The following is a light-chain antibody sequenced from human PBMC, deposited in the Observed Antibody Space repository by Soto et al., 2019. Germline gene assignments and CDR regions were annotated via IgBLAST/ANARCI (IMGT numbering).Light chain of an antibody. CDR3: KSYAGSNTDV. V-gene: IGLV2-8*01. CDR1: KNDIGVYDF. Sequence: QSALTQPPSASGSPGQSVTISCTGTKNDIGVYDFVSWYQHHPGKAPRLIIYEVVQRPSGVPDRFSGSKSGNTASLTVSGLQAAEEADYFCKSYAGSNTDVFGSGTKLTVL. CDR2: EVV. J-gene: IGLJ1*01.